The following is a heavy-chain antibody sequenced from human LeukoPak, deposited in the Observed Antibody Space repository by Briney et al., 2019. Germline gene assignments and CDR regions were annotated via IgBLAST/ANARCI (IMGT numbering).Heavy chain of an antibody. J-gene: IGHJ4*02. D-gene: IGHD2-21*02. CDR3: VGRGYTVVTMFDY. CDR1: GFTFSDFH. Sequence: PGGSLRLSCAGSGFTFSDFHMSWIRQAPGKGLEWVSYISFFGSSMYYAESVKGRFTISRDNAKNLVFLQMNSLRAEDTGVYYCVGRGYTVVTMFDYWGRGTLVTVSS. CDR2: ISFFGSSM. V-gene: IGHV3-11*01.